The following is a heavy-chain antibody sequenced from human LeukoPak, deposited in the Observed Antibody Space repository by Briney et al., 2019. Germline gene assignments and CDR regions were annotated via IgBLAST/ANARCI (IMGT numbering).Heavy chain of an antibody. Sequence: ASVKVSCKASGGTFSSYAISWVRQAPGQGLEWMGGIIPTFGTANYAQKFQGRVTITADESTSTAYMELSSLRSEDTAVYYCARSGIAAAGDEGFDYWGQGTLVTVSS. CDR2: IIPTFGTA. CDR3: ARSGIAAAGDEGFDY. V-gene: IGHV1-69*13. CDR1: GGTFSSYA. D-gene: IGHD6-13*01. J-gene: IGHJ4*02.